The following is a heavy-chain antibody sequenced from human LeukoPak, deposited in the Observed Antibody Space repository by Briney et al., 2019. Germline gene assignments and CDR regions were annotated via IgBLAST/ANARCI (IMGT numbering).Heavy chain of an antibody. D-gene: IGHD1-26*01. CDR2: ISSSSSYI. Sequence: SGGSLRLSCAASGFTFSSYSMNWVRQAPGKGLEWVSSISSSSSYIYYADSVKGRFTISRDNAKNSLYLQMNSLRAEDTAVYYCARDYSGSYFPNFDIWGQGTMVTVSS. J-gene: IGHJ3*02. V-gene: IGHV3-21*04. CDR1: GFTFSSYS. CDR3: ARDYSGSYFPNFDI.